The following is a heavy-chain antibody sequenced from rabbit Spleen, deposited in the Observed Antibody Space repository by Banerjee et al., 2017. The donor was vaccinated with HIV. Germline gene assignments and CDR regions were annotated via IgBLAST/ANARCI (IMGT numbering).Heavy chain of an antibody. V-gene: IGHV1S45*01. CDR2: INVATGKP. CDR3: ARDLVGVIGWNFYL. D-gene: IGHD1-1*01. CDR1: GFSFSDRDV. J-gene: IGHJ4*01. Sequence: QEQLVESGGGLVQPEGSLTLTCKASGFSFSDRDVMCWVRQAPGKGLEWIACINVATGKPVYATWAKGRFTISRTSSTTVTLRMTSLTAADTATYFCARDLVGVIGWNFYLWGPGTLVTV.